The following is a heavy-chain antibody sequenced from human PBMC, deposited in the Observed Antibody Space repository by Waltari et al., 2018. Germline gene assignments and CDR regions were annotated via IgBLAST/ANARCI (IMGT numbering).Heavy chain of an antibody. CDR3: ARAYCSSTSCSFGWFDP. CDR2: IYHSWST. J-gene: IGHJ5*02. CDR1: GGYS. V-gene: IGHV4-30-2*01. D-gene: IGHD2-2*01. Sequence: GGYSWSWIRQPPGKGLEWIGYIYHSWSTYYNPALKSRVTISVDRSKNQFSLKLSSVTAADTAVYYCARAYCSSTSCSFGWFDPWGQGTLVTVSS.